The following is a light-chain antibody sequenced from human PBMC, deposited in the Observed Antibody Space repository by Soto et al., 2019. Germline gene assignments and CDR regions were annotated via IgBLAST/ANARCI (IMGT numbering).Light chain of an antibody. J-gene: IGKJ1*01. Sequence: IVMTQSPATLSVSPGERVTLSCRASQSISTNLAWYQRKPGQAPRLLINGASTRATVIPANFSGSGSGTQFTLTISSLQSEDFGTYYCQQYNTWPGTFGQGTKVDI. CDR1: QSISTN. CDR2: GAS. CDR3: QQYNTWPGT. V-gene: IGKV3-15*01.